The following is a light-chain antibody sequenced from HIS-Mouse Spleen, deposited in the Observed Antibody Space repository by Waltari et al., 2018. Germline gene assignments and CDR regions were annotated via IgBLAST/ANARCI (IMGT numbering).Light chain of an antibody. CDR1: SSDVGGYNY. V-gene: IGLV2-14*03. J-gene: IGLJ2*01. CDR3: SSYTSSSTEV. Sequence: QSALTQPASVSGSPGQSITISCTGTSSDVGGYNYVSWYQQHPGKAPKLMIYDVSSRPSGVSNRFSGSKSGNTASLTISGLQAEDEADYYCSSYTSSSTEVFGGGTKLTVL. CDR2: DVS.